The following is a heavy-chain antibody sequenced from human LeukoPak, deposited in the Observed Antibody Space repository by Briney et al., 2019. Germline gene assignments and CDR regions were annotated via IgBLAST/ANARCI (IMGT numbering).Heavy chain of an antibody. V-gene: IGHV3-9*03. CDR3: AKDEFVASDFTGAFDI. D-gene: IGHD2-8*02. J-gene: IGHJ3*02. Sequence: GRSLRLSCAASGFTFDDYAMHWVRQAPGKGLEWVSGISWNSGSIGYADSVKGRFTISRDNAKNSLYLQMNSLRAEDMALYYCAKDEFVASDFTGAFDIWGQGTMVTVSS. CDR1: GFTFDDYA. CDR2: ISWNSGSI.